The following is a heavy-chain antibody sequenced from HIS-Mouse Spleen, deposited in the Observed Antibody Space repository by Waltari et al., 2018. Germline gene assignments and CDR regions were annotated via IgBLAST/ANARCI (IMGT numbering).Heavy chain of an antibody. V-gene: IGHV1-2*02. CDR3: ARELGIGAFDI. D-gene: IGHD7-27*01. CDR2: INPNSGGT. CDR1: GDTCTGDY. Sequence: QVQLVQSGAEVKKPGASVKVSCKASGDTCTGDYMHCGRQAPGQGLEWMGWINPNSGGTNYAQKFQGRVTMTRDTSISTAYMELSRLRSDDTAVYYCARELGIGAFDIWGQGTMVTVSS. J-gene: IGHJ3*02.